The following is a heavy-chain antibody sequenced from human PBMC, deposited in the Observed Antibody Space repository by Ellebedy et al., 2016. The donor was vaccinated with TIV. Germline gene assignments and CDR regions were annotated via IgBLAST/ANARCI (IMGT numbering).Heavy chain of an antibody. CDR1: GFTFDDYA. CDR2: ISWNSVYI. V-gene: IGHV3-9*01. J-gene: IGHJ4*02. D-gene: IGHD2-8*02. CDR3: VKEGCTGGNCYFDS. Sequence: SLKISXVASGFTFDDYAMHWVRQSPGKGLEWVSSISWNSVYIAYGDSVKGRFTISRDNAENSLFLQMNSLRAEDTALYYCVKEGCTGGNCYFDSWGQGTLVTVSS.